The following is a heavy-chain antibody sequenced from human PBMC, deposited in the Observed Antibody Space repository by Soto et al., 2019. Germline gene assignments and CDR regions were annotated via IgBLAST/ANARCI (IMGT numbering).Heavy chain of an antibody. V-gene: IGHV6-1*01. D-gene: IGHD3-3*01. CDR1: GDSVSSNSAA. CDR3: AGDLSYYDFWSGYRNYYYYGMDV. Sequence: PSQTLSLTCAISGDSVSSNSAAWNWIRQSPSRGLEWLGRTYYRSKWYNDYAVSVKSRITINPDTSKNQFSLQLNSATPEDTAVYYCAGDLSYYDFWSGYRNYYYYGMDVWGQGTTVTVSS. CDR2: TYYRSKWYN. J-gene: IGHJ6*02.